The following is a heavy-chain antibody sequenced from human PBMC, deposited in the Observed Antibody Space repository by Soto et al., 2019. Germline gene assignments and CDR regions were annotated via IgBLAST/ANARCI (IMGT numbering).Heavy chain of an antibody. CDR2: INPSGGST. CDR3: ARGRAPGPVDYDILDY. Sequence: ASVKVSCKASGYTFTSYYMHWVRQAPGQGLEWMGIINPSGGSTSYAQKFQGRATMTRDTSTSTVYMELSSLRSEDTAVYYCARGRAPGPVDYDILDYWGQGTLVTVS. D-gene: IGHD3-9*01. CDR1: GYTFTSYY. J-gene: IGHJ4*02. V-gene: IGHV1-46*03.